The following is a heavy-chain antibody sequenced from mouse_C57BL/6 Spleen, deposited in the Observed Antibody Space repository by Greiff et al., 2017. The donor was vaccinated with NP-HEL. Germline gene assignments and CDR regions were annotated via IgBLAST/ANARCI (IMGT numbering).Heavy chain of an antibody. D-gene: IGHD1-1*01. CDR2: IDPENGDT. Sequence: EVQLQQSGAELVRPGASVKLSCTASGFNIKDDYMHWVKQRPEQGLEWIGWIDPENGDTEYASKFQGKATITADTSSNTAYLQLSSLTSEDTAVYYCTTLILRGYFDVWGTGTTVTVSS. CDR3: TTLILRGYFDV. V-gene: IGHV14-4*01. J-gene: IGHJ1*03. CDR1: GFNIKDDY.